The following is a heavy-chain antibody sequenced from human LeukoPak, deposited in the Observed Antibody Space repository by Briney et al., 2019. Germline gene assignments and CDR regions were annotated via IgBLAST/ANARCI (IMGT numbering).Heavy chain of an antibody. V-gene: IGHV5-51*01. Sequence: GASLKISCKGSGYSFTSYWIGWVRQVPGKVLEWMGIIYPGDSDTRYSPSFQGQVTISADKSISTAYLQWSSLKASDTAMYYCARQMGSSSLDYWGQGTLVTVSS. D-gene: IGHD6-6*01. CDR3: ARQMGSSSLDY. CDR2: IYPGDSDT. J-gene: IGHJ4*02. CDR1: GYSFTSYW.